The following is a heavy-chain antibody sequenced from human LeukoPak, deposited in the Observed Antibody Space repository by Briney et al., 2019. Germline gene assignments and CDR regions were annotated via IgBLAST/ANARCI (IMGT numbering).Heavy chain of an antibody. V-gene: IGHV4-59*08. CDR2: IYYSGST. D-gene: IGHD6-13*01. Sequence: SETLSLTCTVSGGSISSYYWSWIRQPPGKGLEWIGYIYYSGSTNYNPSLKSRVTISVDTSKNQFSLKLSSVTAADTAVYYCARHGLYSSSWYGEYYYYGMDVWGQGTTVTVSS. CDR1: GGSISSYY. J-gene: IGHJ6*02. CDR3: ARHGLYSSSWYGEYYYYGMDV.